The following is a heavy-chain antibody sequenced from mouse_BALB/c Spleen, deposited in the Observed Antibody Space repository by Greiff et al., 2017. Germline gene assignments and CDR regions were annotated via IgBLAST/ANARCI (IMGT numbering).Heavy chain of an antibody. CDR2: ISYSGST. J-gene: IGHJ3*01. Sequence: DVKLQESGPGLVKPSQSLSLTCTFTGSSITSDYAWNWLRQFPGNKLEWMGYISYSGSTSYNPSLKSRISFPRDTSKNQFFLQLNSVTTEDTATYYCARSRARMITRFAYWGQGTLVTVSA. CDR3: ARSRARMITRFAY. CDR1: GSSITSDYA. D-gene: IGHD2-4*01. V-gene: IGHV3-2*02.